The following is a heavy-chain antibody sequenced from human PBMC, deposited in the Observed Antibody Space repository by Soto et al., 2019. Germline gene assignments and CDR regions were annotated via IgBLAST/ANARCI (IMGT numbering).Heavy chain of an antibody. J-gene: IGHJ4*02. D-gene: IGHD3-22*01. CDR1: GGSISSGGYY. CDR3: ARSYPRHYDSSGTDFDY. V-gene: IGHV4-31*01. CDR2: IYYSGRT. Sequence: QVQLQESGPGLVKPSQTLSLSCTVSGGSISSGGYYWSWIRQHPGKGLEWIGYIYYSGRTYYNPSLKSPLPISVDTSKNQSSLNLSSVTAAATAVYSCARSYPRHYDSSGTDFDYWGQGTLVTVSS.